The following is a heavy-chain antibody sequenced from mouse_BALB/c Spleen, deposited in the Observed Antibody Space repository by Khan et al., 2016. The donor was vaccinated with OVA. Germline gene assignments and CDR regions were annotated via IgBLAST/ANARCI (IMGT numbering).Heavy chain of an antibody. CDR2: ISSVAYSI. V-gene: IGHV5-15*02. CDR3: VRGGFAY. Sequence: EVELVESGGGLVQPGGSRKLSCAATGFTFIDYGMAWVRQTPGKGPEWIAFISSVAYSIYYADPVTGRFTISRENAKNTLYLEMSSLRSDDTAMYYCVRGGFAYWGQGTLGTGSA. J-gene: IGHJ3*01. CDR1: GFTFIDYG.